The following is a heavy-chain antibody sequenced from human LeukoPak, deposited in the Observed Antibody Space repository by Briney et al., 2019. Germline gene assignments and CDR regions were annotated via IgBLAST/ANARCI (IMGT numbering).Heavy chain of an antibody. D-gene: IGHD3-10*01. J-gene: IGHJ6*03. CDR3: ARRFGRKFGERFYYYYYMDV. CDR1: GYSISSGYY. Sequence: SETLSLTCTVSGYSISSGYYWGWIRQPPGKGLEWIGSIYYSGSTYYNPSLKSRVTISVDTSKNQFSLKLSSVTAADTAVYYCARRFGRKFGERFYYYYYMDVWGKGTTVTTSS. CDR2: IYYSGST. V-gene: IGHV4-38-2*02.